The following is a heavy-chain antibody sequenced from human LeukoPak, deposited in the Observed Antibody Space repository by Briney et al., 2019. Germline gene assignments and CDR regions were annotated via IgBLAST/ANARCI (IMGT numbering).Heavy chain of an antibody. V-gene: IGHV3-30-3*01. D-gene: IGHD2-2*02. CDR1: GFTFSSYA. J-gene: IGHJ4*02. CDR3: ARADPYCSSTSCYTHFDY. Sequence: GGSLRLSCAASGFTFSSYAMHWVRQAPGKGLEWVAVISYDGSNKYYADSVKGRFTISRDNSKNTLYLQMNSLRAEDTAVYYCARADPYCSSTSCYTHFDYWGQGALVTVSS. CDR2: ISYDGSNK.